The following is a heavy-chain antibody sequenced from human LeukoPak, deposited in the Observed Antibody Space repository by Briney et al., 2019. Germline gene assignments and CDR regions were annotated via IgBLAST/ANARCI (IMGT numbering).Heavy chain of an antibody. CDR1: GYTLTELS. V-gene: IGHV1-2*02. Sequence: ASVKVSCKVSGYTLTELSMHWVRQAPGKGLEWMGWINPNSGGANYAQKFQGRVTMTRDTSISTAYMELSRLRSDDTAVYYCAREHVDIVATIWDYWGQGTLVTVSS. J-gene: IGHJ4*02. CDR2: INPNSGGA. CDR3: AREHVDIVATIWDY. D-gene: IGHD5-12*01.